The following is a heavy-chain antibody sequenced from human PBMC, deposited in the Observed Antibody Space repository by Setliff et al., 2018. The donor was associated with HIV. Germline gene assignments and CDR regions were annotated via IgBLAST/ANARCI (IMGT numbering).Heavy chain of an antibody. V-gene: IGHV1-69*10. CDR1: GGTFSSYA. CDR3: ARARHIVVVTAIPDAFDI. J-gene: IGHJ3*02. CDR2: VIPILGIA. Sequence: CKSSGGTFSSYAISWVRQAPGQGLEWMGGVIPILGIANYAQKFQGRVTITADESTSTAYMELSSLRSEDTAVYYCARARHIVVVTAIPDAFDIWGQGTMVTVSS. D-gene: IGHD2-21*02.